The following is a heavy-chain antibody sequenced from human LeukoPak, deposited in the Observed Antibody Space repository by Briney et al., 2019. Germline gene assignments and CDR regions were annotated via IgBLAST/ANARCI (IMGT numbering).Heavy chain of an antibody. J-gene: IGHJ4*02. V-gene: IGHV4-59*01. CDR3: AGRGYSYEYRREFDY. D-gene: IGHD5-18*01. CDR1: GGSISSYY. CDR2: IYYSGST. Sequence: PSETLSLTCTVSGGSISSYYWSWIRQPPGKGLEWIGYIYYSGSTNYNPSLKSRVTISVDTSKNQFSLKLSSVTAADTAVYYCAGRGYSYEYRREFDYWGQGTLVTVSS.